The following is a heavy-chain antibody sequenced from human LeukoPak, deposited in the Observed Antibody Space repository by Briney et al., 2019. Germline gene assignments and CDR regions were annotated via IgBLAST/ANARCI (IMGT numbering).Heavy chain of an antibody. CDR3: ATTAGRTGGNS. Sequence: GGSLRLSCAASGFTFSGYAMHWVRQAPGKGLEWVAVISYDGSNKYYADSVKGRFTVSRDNVKNSLYLQMNSLRADDTAVYYCATTAGRTGGNSWGQGALVTVSS. CDR1: GFTFSGYA. CDR2: ISYDGSNK. V-gene: IGHV3-30-3*01. D-gene: IGHD3-16*01. J-gene: IGHJ4*02.